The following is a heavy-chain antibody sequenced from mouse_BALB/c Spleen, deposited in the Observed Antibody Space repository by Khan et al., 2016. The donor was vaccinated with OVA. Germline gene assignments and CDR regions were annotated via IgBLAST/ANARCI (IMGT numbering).Heavy chain of an antibody. Sequence: EVQLQESGPGLVKPSQSLSFICTVTGYSITSDYAWNWIRQFPGNKLEWMGFISYSGNTKYNPSLKSRISITRDTSKNQSFLKLNSVTNEETATYYCARVDGGDFDYWGQGTTLTVSS. V-gene: IGHV3-2*02. CDR2: ISYSGNT. J-gene: IGHJ2*01. CDR3: ARVDGGDFDY. CDR1: GYSITSDYA.